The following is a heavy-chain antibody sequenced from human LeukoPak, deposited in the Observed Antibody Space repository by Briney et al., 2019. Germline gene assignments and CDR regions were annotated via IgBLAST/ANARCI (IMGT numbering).Heavy chain of an antibody. Sequence: GGSLRLSCAASGFTFSDYYMSWIRQAPGKGLEWVSAISGSGGSTYYADSVKGRFTISRDNSKNTLYLQMNSLRAEDMAVYYCAKDSTRYSGSYYHYWGQGTLVTVSS. V-gene: IGHV3-23*01. CDR3: AKDSTRYSGSYYHY. CDR1: GFTFSDYY. CDR2: ISGSGGST. D-gene: IGHD1-26*01. J-gene: IGHJ4*02.